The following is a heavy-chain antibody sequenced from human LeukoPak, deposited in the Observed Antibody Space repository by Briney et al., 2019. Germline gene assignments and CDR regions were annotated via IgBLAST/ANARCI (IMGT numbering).Heavy chain of an antibody. V-gene: IGHV5-51*01. CDR1: GYSFTSYW. CDR3: ARQVWGATIRDYYGMDV. Sequence: GESLKISCKGSGYSFTSYWIGWVRQMPGKGLEWMGIIYPGDSDTRYSPSFQGQVTISADKSISTAYLQWSSLKASDTAMYYYARQVWGATIRDYYGMDVWGKGTTVTVSS. J-gene: IGHJ6*04. D-gene: IGHD5-12*01. CDR2: IYPGDSDT.